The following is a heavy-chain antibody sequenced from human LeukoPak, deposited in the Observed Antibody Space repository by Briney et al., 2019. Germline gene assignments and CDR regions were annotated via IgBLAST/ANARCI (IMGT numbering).Heavy chain of an antibody. D-gene: IGHD1-26*01. CDR2: IQYDGTNK. CDR3: AKDRSYYFHY. V-gene: IGHV3-30*02. Sequence: GGSLRLSCAASGFTFSNYGMHWARQAPGKGLEWLAFIQYDGTNKYYADSVKGRFTISRDNSKKILYLQMNSLRAEDTAVYYCAKDRSYYFHYWGQGTLVTVSS. CDR1: GFTFSNYG. J-gene: IGHJ4*02.